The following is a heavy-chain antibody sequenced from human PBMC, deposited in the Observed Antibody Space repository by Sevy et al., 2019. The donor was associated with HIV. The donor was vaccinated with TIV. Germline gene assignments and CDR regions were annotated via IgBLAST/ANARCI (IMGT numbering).Heavy chain of an antibody. V-gene: IGHV4-31*03. D-gene: IGHD1-26*01. CDR1: GGSISSGAYY. J-gene: IGHJ5*02. Sequence: SETLSLTCTVSGGSISSGAYYWSWIRQHPGKGLECIGYIYYSGSTYYNPSLKSRVTISVDTSKNQFSLSLSSVTAADTAVYYCARSQSGREGEYWFDPWGQGTLVSVSS. CDR2: IYYSGST. CDR3: ARSQSGREGEYWFDP.